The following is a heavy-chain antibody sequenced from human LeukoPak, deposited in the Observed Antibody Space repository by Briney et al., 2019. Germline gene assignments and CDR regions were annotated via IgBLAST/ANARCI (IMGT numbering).Heavy chain of an antibody. CDR2: VGTAGDT. CDR1: GFTFSSYD. V-gene: IGHV3-13*01. CDR3: VKSIAVAGTLDD. Sequence: GGSLRLSCAASGFTFSSYDMHWVRQATGKGLEWVSAVGTAGDTYYPGSVKGRFTISRDNSKNTVYLQMNSLRAEDMAVYYCVKSIAVAGTLDDWGQGTLVTVSA. D-gene: IGHD6-19*01. J-gene: IGHJ4*02.